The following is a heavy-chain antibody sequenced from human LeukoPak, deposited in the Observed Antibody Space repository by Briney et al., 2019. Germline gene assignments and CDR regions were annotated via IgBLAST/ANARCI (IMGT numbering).Heavy chain of an antibody. CDR3: ARDSVGRYYDFRSGYLGGYYGMDV. CDR2: ISAYNGNT. Sequence: ASVKVSCKASGYTFTSYGISWVRQAPGQGLEWMGWISAYNGNTNYAQKLQGRVTMTTDTSTSTAYMELRSLRSDDTAVYYCARDSVGRYYDFRSGYLGGYYGMDVWGQGTTVTVSS. V-gene: IGHV1-18*01. J-gene: IGHJ6*02. CDR1: GYTFTSYG. D-gene: IGHD3-3*01.